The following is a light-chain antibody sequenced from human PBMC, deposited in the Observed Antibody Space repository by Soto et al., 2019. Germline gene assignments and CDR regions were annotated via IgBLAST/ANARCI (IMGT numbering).Light chain of an antibody. CDR1: SSDIGSYDL. V-gene: IGLV2-23*01. J-gene: IGLJ1*01. CDR2: EGT. Sequence: QSALTQPASVSGPLGQSIVISCTCSSSDIGSYDLVSWYQQYPGKAPKVVIFEGTKRPSGVSNRFSGSKSGNTASLTISGLQTEDEADYYCCSYAGSRTYVFGAGTKVTVL. CDR3: CSYAGSRTYV.